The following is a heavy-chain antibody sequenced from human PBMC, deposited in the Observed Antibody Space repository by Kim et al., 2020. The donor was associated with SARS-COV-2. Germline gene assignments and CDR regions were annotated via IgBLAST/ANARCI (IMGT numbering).Heavy chain of an antibody. CDR2: ISYDGSNK. D-gene: IGHD3-22*01. J-gene: IGHJ6*02. Sequence: GGSLRLSCAASGFTFSSYAMHWVRQAPGKGLEWVAVISYDGSNKYYADSVKGRFTISRDNSKNTLYLQMNSLRAEDTAVYYCASFRRKVVTYYYYGMDVWGQGTTVTVSS. CDR3: ASFRRKVVTYYYYGMDV. V-gene: IGHV3-30-3*01. CDR1: GFTFSSYA.